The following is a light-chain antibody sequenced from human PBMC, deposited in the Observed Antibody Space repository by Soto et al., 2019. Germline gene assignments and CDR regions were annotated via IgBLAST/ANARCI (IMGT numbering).Light chain of an antibody. CDR3: ATWDDSLSGPV. CDR2: GTS. V-gene: IGLV1-44*01. J-gene: IGLJ2*01. Sequence: QSVLTQPPSASGTPGQRVTISCSGSSSNIGTNTVNWYRHLPGTAPKLLIYGTSQRPSGVPDRFSGSKSGTSASLAISGLQSKDEADYFCATWDDSLSGPVFGGGTKLTVL. CDR1: SSNIGTNT.